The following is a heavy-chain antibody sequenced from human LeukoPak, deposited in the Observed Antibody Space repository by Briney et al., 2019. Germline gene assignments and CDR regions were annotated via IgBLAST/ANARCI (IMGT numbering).Heavy chain of an antibody. V-gene: IGHV3-23*01. CDR3: AKASYGLIDY. CDR1: GFTFSTYA. Sequence: GGSLRLSCAASGFTFSTYAMSWVRQAPGKGLEWVSAISGSGGSTYYADTVKGRFTISRDNSKNTLYLQMNSLRAEDTAVYYCAKASYGLIDYWGQGTLVTVSS. D-gene: IGHD3-10*01. CDR2: ISGSGGST. J-gene: IGHJ4*02.